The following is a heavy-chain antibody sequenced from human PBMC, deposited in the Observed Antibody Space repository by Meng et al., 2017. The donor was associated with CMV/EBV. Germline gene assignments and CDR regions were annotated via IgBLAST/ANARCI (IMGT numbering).Heavy chain of an antibody. Sequence: GGSLRLSCAASGFTFSNYGMYWVRQAPGKGLEWVSVIYSGGSSTYYADSVKGRFTISRDNSKNTLYLQMNSLRAEDTAVYYCAKGGSSWYDPWGQGTLVTVSS. V-gene: IGHV3-23*03. J-gene: IGHJ5*02. CDR2: IYSGGSST. CDR1: GFTFSNYG. CDR3: AKGGSSWYDP. D-gene: IGHD6-13*01.